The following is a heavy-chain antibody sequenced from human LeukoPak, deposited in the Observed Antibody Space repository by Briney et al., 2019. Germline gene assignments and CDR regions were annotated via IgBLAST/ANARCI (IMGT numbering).Heavy chain of an antibody. Sequence: GGSLRLSCAASGFTVSMYWMSWVRQAPGKGLEWVSAISGIGGTFYADSVKGRFTISRDNSKNTLFLQMNSLRAEDTAVYYCAKMAGGYSGHNDYWGQGTLVTVSS. J-gene: IGHJ4*02. V-gene: IGHV3-23*01. CDR3: AKMAGGYSGHNDY. CDR1: GFTVSMYW. CDR2: ISGIGGT. D-gene: IGHD5-12*01.